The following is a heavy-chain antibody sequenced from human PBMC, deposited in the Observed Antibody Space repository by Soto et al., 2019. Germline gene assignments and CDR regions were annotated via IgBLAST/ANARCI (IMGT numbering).Heavy chain of an antibody. V-gene: IGHV4-31*03. CDR2: IYYSGST. Sequence: PSETLSLTCTVSGGSISSGGYYWSWIRQHPGKGLEWIGYIYYSGSTYYNPSLKSRVTISVDTSKNQFSLKLSSVTAADTAVYYCARDNRFGELLFDYWGQGTLVTVSS. CDR3: ARDNRFGELLFDY. CDR1: GGSISSGGYY. J-gene: IGHJ4*02. D-gene: IGHD3-10*01.